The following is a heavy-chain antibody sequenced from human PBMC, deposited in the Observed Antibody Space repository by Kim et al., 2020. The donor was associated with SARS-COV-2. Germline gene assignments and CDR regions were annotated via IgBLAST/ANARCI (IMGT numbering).Heavy chain of an antibody. V-gene: IGHV3-15*01. CDR3: TRHYYNSGSYPV. J-gene: IGHJ4*02. CDR2: T. D-gene: IGHD3-10*01. Sequence: TQYAAPVKGRFTISRDDSKNTVDLQMNRLKTEDTAVYYCTRHYYNSGSYPVWGQGTLVTVSS.